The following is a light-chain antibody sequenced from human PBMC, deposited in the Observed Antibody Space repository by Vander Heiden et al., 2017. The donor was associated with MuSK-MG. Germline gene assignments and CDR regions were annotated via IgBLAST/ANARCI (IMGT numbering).Light chain of an antibody. CDR3: PQGDNAARPT. Sequence: DIQMTQSPSSLSASVGDRVNIPCQASQDISNFLIWKQQKAAKCPKFLIYDPPHLETGLPSRFSGRAYGTYFTFAISIRQPEDIAPYYCPQGDNAARPTVGRGTKVEI. CDR1: QDISNF. J-gene: IGKJ4*01. V-gene: IGKV1-33*01. CDR2: DPP.